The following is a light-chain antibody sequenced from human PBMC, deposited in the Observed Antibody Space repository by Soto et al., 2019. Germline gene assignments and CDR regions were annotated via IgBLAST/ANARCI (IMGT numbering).Light chain of an antibody. CDR1: QSVRTY. CDR2: DAS. Sequence: EIVLTQSPVTLSLSPGERATLSCRASQSVRTYLAWYQVKPGQAPRLLICDASRRASGVPARFSGSGSGTDFILPISSLEPEDFSLYYCHQRNTWPPITFGQGTRLEIK. J-gene: IGKJ5*01. CDR3: HQRNTWPPIT. V-gene: IGKV3-11*01.